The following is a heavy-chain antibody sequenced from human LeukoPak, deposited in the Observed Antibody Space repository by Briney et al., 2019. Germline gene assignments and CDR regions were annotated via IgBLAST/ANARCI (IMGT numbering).Heavy chain of an antibody. D-gene: IGHD6-13*01. V-gene: IGHV1-69*13. Sequence: SVKVSCKASGGTFSSYAISWVRQAPGQGLEWMGGIIPIFGTANYAQKFQGRVTITADESTSSAYMELSSLRSEDTAVYYCARTGIAASPQNWFDPWGQGTLVTVSS. J-gene: IGHJ5*02. CDR2: IIPIFGTA. CDR1: GGTFSSYA. CDR3: ARTGIAASPQNWFDP.